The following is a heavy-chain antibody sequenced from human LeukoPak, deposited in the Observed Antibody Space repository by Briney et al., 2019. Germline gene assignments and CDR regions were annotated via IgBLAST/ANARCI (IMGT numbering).Heavy chain of an antibody. D-gene: IGHD3-10*01. CDR2: IKSKIDGGTT. CDR1: GFTFRNAW. V-gene: IGHV3-15*01. J-gene: IGHJ4*02. CDR3: ITGLGYGSGSSFDY. Sequence: GGSLRLSCAASGFTFRNAWMNWVRQAPGKGLEWVGRIKSKIDGGTTDYAAPVKGRFTISRDDSKNTLYLQMNSLKSEDTAVYYCITGLGYGSGSSFDYWGQGTLVTVSS.